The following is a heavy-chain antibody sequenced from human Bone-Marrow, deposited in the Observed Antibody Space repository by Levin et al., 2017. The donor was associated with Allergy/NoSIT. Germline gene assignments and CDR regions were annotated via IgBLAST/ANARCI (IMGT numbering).Heavy chain of an antibody. Sequence: GGSLRLSCTASGFTFGDYAMSWVRQAPGKGLEWVGFIRSKAYGGTTEYAASVKGRFTISRDDSKSIAYLQMNSLKTEDTAVYYCTRVGTGGSGSYYSRPNYYYYGMDVWGQGTTVTVSS. V-gene: IGHV3-49*04. CDR2: IRSKAYGGTT. CDR1: GFTFGDYA. D-gene: IGHD3-10*01. J-gene: IGHJ6*02. CDR3: TRVGTGGSGSYYSRPNYYYYGMDV.